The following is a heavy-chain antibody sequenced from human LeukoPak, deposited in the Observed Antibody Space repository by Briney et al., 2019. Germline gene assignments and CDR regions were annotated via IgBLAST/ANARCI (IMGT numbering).Heavy chain of an antibody. CDR2: INTNTGNP. CDR1: GYTFTRYA. V-gene: IGHV7-4-1*02. Sequence: ASVKVSCKASGYTFTRYAMNWVRQAPGQGLEWMGWINTNTGNPTYAQGFTGRFVFSLDTSVSTAYLQISSLKAEDAAVYYCARDPSARRQRLADYFDYWGQGTLVTVSS. D-gene: IGHD6-25*01. CDR3: ARDPSARRQRLADYFDY. J-gene: IGHJ4*02.